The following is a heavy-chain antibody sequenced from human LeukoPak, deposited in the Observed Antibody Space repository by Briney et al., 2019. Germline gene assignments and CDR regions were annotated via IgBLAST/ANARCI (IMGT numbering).Heavy chain of an antibody. CDR1: GFTLSSYN. Sequence: PGESLRLSCVASGFTLSSYNMKWVRQAPGKRLEWVSSISWRSSDIEYADSVKGRFTISRDNAKNSLYLQMNSLRAEDTALYYCAKDIFAVAGRVGFDIWGQGTMVTVSS. J-gene: IGHJ3*02. D-gene: IGHD6-19*01. V-gene: IGHV3-21*04. CDR2: ISWRSSDI. CDR3: AKDIFAVAGRVGFDI.